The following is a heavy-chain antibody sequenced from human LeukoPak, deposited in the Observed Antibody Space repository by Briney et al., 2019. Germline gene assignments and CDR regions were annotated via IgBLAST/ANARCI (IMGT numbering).Heavy chain of an antibody. CDR3: AKDLDGYDILTGSGY. CDR2: ISGSGGST. CDR1: GFTFSSYG. Sequence: GGSLRLSCAASGFTFSSYGMSWVRQAPGKGLEWVSAISGSGGSTYYADSVKGRFTISRDNSKNTLYLQMNSLRAEDTAVYYCAKDLDGYDILTGSGYWGQGTLVTVSS. J-gene: IGHJ4*02. V-gene: IGHV3-23*01. D-gene: IGHD3-9*01.